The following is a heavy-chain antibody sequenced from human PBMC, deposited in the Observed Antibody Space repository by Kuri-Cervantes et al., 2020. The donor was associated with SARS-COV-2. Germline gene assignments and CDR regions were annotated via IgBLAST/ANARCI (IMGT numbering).Heavy chain of an antibody. D-gene: IGHD3-16*01. V-gene: IGHV3-30*03. J-gene: IGHJ4*02. CDR3: ATDWGLPYYFDY. CDR2: ISYDGSNK. CDR1: GFTFSSYG. Sequence: GGSLRLSCAASGFTFSSYGMHWVRQAPGKGLEWVAVISYDGSNKYYADSVKGRFTISRDNSKNTLYLQMNSLRAEDTAVYYCATDWGLPYYFDYWGQGTLVTVSS.